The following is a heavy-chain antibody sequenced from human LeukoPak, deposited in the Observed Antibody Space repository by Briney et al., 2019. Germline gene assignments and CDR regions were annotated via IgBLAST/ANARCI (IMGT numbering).Heavy chain of an antibody. CDR2: IKQDESEK. CDR3: ARALDSSSSRYQAFEE. CDR1: GFTFSNYW. D-gene: IGHD2-2*01. J-gene: IGHJ4*02. Sequence: GGSLRLACSASGFTFSNYWMSWVRQAPGKGLEWVANIKQDESEKYYVDSVKGRFTISRDNAKSSLYLQMNSLRAEDTAVYYSARALDSSSSRYQAFEEWGQGTLVTVSS. V-gene: IGHV3-7*01.